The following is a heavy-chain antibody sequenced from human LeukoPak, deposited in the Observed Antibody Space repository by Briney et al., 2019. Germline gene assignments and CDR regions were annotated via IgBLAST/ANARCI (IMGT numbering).Heavy chain of an antibody. CDR2: ISAYNGNT. CDR1: GYTFTSYG. V-gene: IGHV1-18*01. J-gene: IGHJ6*02. CDR3: ARDKCGGSCYFRRSNYYYGMDV. D-gene: IGHD2-15*01. Sequence: ASVKVSCKASGYTFTSYGISWVRQAPGQGLEWMGWISAYNGNTNYAQKLQGRVTMTTDTSTSTAYMEPRSLRSDDTAVYYCARDKCGGSCYFRRSNYYYGMDVWGQGTTVTVSS.